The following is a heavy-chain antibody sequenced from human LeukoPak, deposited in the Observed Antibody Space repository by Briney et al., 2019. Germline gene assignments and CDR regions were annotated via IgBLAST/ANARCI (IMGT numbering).Heavy chain of an antibody. CDR3: AHWGYSGYDSLMVYFDY. V-gene: IGHV2-5*02. Sequence: KESGVTLVNPTQTLTLTCTCSGFSLITSGVGVGWIRQPPVTSLVWLALIYWDDDKRYSPSLKNRLTITKDTSKNQVVLTMTNMDPVDTATYYCAHWGYSGYDSLMVYFDYWGQGTLVSVSS. J-gene: IGHJ4*02. D-gene: IGHD5-12*01. CDR2: IYWDDDK. CDR1: GFSLITSGVG.